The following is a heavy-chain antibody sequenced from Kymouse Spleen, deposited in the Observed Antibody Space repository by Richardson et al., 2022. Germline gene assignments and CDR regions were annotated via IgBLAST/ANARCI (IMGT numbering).Heavy chain of an antibody. CDR2: ISSSGSTI. D-gene: IGHD3-10*01. Sequence: QVQLVESGGGLVKPGGSLRLSCAASGFTFSDYYMSWIRQAPGKGLEWVSYISSSGSTIYYADSVKGRFTISRDNAKNSLYLQMNSLRAEDTAVYYCAREGYYGSGSPSHFWYYYYGMDVWGQGTTVTVSS. CDR3: AREGYYGSGSPSHFWYYYYGMDV. J-gene: IGHJ6*02. CDR1: GFTFSDYY. V-gene: IGHV3-11*01.